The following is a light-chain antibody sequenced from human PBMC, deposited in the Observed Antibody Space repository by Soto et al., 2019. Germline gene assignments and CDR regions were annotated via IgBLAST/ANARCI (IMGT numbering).Light chain of an antibody. J-gene: IGLJ1*01. CDR1: RSHVGSQEI. CDR2: EGP. V-gene: IGLV2-23*01. CDR3: CSYVGSRTDV. Sequence: QSALTQPACVSGPPGQLIVISWTGSRSHVGSQEIVSWDPQYPGEALKALIFEGPKRPSGVSHRSSGSTSGNTASLTISGLQREDEAEYSCCSYVGSRTDVFGPGTKVTVL.